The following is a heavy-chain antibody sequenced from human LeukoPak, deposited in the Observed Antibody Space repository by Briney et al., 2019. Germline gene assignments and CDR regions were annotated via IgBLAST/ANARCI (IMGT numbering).Heavy chain of an antibody. CDR1: GFTFSSYA. Sequence: GGSLRLSCAASGFTFSSYAMHWVRQAPGKGLEWVAVISYDGSNKYYADSVKGRFTISRDNSKNTLYLQMNSLRAEDTAVYYCAKDKRGSSTSCYCFDYWGQGTLVTVSS. D-gene: IGHD2-2*01. V-gene: IGHV3-30-3*01. J-gene: IGHJ4*02. CDR2: ISYDGSNK. CDR3: AKDKRGSSTSCYCFDY.